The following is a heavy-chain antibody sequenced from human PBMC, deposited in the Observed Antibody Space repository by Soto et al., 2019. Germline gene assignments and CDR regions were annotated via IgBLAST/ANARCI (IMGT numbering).Heavy chain of an antibody. J-gene: IGHJ4*02. D-gene: IGHD2-15*01. CDR3: ARTYSPFDY. V-gene: IGHV3-7*05. CDR1: GFTFTDYC. CDR2: IKHDGSES. Sequence: GSLRLSCEASGFTFTDYCMSWLRRAPGKGLEWVANIKHDGSESYSVDSVKGRFTIYRDNTKNSLYLQMNSLRAEDTAVYYCARTYSPFDYWGQGALVTVSS.